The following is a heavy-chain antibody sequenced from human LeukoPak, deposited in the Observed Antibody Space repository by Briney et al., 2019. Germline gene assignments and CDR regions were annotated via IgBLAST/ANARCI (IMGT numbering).Heavy chain of an antibody. J-gene: IGHJ3*02. CDR2: MYTGGST. CDR1: GFMVSRNY. CDR3: ARRISGASYAFDI. Sequence: GGSLRLSCAASGFMVSRNYMSWVRQAPGKGLEWVSVMYTGGSTYYAYSVKGRFPISRDNSKTTLNLQMNSLRAEDTALYYCARRISGASYAFDIWGQGTMVTVSS. V-gene: IGHV3-53*01.